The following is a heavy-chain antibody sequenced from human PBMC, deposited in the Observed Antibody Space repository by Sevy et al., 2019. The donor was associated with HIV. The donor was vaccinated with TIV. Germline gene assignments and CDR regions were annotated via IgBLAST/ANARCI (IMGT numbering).Heavy chain of an antibody. CDR1: GFTFSDHY. V-gene: IGHV3-72*01. CDR3: TRALIVVAGFFRYYHGMDV. J-gene: IGHJ6*02. CDR2: SRNKANSYTT. D-gene: IGHD6-19*01. Sequence: GGSLRLSCAASGFTFSDHYMDWVRQAPGKGLEWIGRSRNKANSYTTEYAASVKGRFTMSRDESKNSLYLQMNSLKSEDTAIYYCTRALIVVAGFFRYYHGMDVWGQGTTVTVSS.